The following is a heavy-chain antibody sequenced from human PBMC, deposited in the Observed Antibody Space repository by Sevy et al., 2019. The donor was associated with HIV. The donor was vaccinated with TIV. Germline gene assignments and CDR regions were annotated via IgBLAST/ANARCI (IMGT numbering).Heavy chain of an antibody. V-gene: IGHV3-7*01. Sequence: GGSLRLSCAASGFTFSSYWMSWVRQAPGKGLEWVANIKQDGSEKYYVDSVKGRFTISRDNAKNPLYLQMNSLRAEDTAVYYCAREERGAGPIFDYWGQGTLVTVSS. D-gene: IGHD1-26*01. CDR3: AREERGAGPIFDY. CDR2: IKQDGSEK. J-gene: IGHJ4*02. CDR1: GFTFSSYW.